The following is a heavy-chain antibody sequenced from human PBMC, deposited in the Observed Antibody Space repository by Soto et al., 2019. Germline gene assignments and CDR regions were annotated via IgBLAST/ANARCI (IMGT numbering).Heavy chain of an antibody. CDR1: GFTFSNAW. D-gene: IGHD6-19*01. Sequence: GGSLRLSCAASGFTFSNAWINWVRQAPGKGLEWVGRIKRKTDGGTTDFAAPVNGRFTISRDDSKNTLYLQMNSLKTEDTAVYCCTTTSRSGWSSWGQGALVTVSS. J-gene: IGHJ4*02. CDR3: TTTSRSGWSS. CDR2: IKRKTDGGTT. V-gene: IGHV3-15*07.